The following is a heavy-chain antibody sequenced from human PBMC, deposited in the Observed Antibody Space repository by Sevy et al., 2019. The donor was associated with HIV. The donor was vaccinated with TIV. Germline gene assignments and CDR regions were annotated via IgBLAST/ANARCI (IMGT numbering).Heavy chain of an antibody. Sequence: GGSLRLSCVASGFTFSSYSMNWVRQAPGKGLEWVSYISSSSDSSRTLYYADSVKGRFSISGDNAKNPVHLQMTSLRVEDTAVYYCARPDLSGWYFDFWGHGTLVTVSS. CDR3: ARPDLSGWYFDF. J-gene: IGHJ4*01. CDR1: GFTFSSYS. D-gene: IGHD6-19*01. V-gene: IGHV3-48*01. CDR2: ISSSSDSSRTL.